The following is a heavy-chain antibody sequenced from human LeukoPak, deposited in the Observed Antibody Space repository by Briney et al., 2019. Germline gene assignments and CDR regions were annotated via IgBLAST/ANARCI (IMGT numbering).Heavy chain of an antibody. CDR2: ISSSSSYI. J-gene: IGHJ4*02. CDR1: GFTFSSYS. V-gene: IGHV3-21*01. CDR3: ARESNMPRGYYGSGSYSDY. Sequence: GGSLRLSCAASGFTFSSYSMNWVRQAPGKGLEWVSSISSSSSYIYYADSVKGRFTTSRDNAKNSLYLQMNSLRAEDTAVYYCARESNMPRGYYGSGSYSDYWGQGTLVTVSS. D-gene: IGHD3-10*01.